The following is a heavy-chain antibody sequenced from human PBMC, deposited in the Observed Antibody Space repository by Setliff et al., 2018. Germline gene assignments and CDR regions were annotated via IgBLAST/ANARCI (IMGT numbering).Heavy chain of an antibody. V-gene: IGHV4-39*07. CDR2: IYSSGNT. CDR3: RLWSHDYHNDY. CDR1: GDSIRSSRYY. Sequence: SETLSLTCTVSGDSIRSSRYYWGWIRQPPGKGLEWIGSIYSSGNTYYNPSPKRRVTISVDTTKNQFSLTLTSVTAADSAVYYCRLWSHDYHNDYWGQGTVVTVSS. J-gene: IGHJ4*02. D-gene: IGHD3-16*01.